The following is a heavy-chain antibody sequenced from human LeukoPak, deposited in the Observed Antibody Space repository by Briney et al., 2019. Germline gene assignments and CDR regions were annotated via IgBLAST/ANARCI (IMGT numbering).Heavy chain of an antibody. Sequence: GGSLRLSCAASGFTFSSYGMHWVRQAPGKGLEWVAVISYDGSNKYYADSVKGRFTISRDNSKNTLYLQMNSLRAEDTAMYYCAKVGPGATKNAFDIWGQGTMVTVSS. J-gene: IGHJ3*02. CDR2: ISYDGSNK. CDR3: AKVGPGATKNAFDI. D-gene: IGHD1-26*01. CDR1: GFTFSSYG. V-gene: IGHV3-30*18.